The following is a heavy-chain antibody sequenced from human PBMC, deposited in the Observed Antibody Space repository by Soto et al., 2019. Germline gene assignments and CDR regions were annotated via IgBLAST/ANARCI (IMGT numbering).Heavy chain of an antibody. CDR2: ISYDGSNK. Sequence: GGSLRLSCAASGFTFSSYGMHWVRQAPGKGLEWVAVISYDGSNKYYADSVKGRFTISRDNSKNTLYLQMNSLGAEDTAVYYCAKDTQILRWTIDYWGQGTLVTVSS. CDR3: AKDTQILRWTIDY. D-gene: IGHD4-17*01. V-gene: IGHV3-30*18. J-gene: IGHJ4*02. CDR1: GFTFSSYG.